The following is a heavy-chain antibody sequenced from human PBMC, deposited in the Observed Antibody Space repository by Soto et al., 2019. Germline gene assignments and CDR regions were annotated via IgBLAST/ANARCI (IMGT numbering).Heavy chain of an antibody. D-gene: IGHD3-10*01. J-gene: IGHJ6*02. CDR1: GGSISSYY. CDR3: ARQGFGQLHGLVDV. V-gene: IGHV4-59*08. Sequence: TSETLSLTCTVSGGSISSYYWSWIRQPPGKGLEWIGYIYYSGSTNYNPSLKSRVTISVDTSKNQFSLKLSSVTAADTAVYYCARQGFGQLHGLVDVWGPGTTVTVSS. CDR2: IYYSGST.